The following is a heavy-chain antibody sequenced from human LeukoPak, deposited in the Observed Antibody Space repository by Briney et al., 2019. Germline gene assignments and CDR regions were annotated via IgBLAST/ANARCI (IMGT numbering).Heavy chain of an antibody. CDR3: TTSYSGNSWYDWFGP. Sequence: GGSLRLSCAASGFTFSDSSIHWVRQASGKGLEWVGLIRTKANTYATAYAASVTGRFTISRDDSKTTSYLQMNSLKTEDTALYFCTTSYSGNSWYDWFGPWGQGTLVTVSS. CDR2: IRTKANTYAT. V-gene: IGHV3-73*01. CDR1: GFTFSDSS. D-gene: IGHD6-13*01. J-gene: IGHJ5*02.